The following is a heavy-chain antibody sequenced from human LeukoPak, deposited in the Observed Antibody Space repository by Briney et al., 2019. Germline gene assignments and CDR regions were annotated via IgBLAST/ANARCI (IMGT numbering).Heavy chain of an antibody. V-gene: IGHV4-59*01. CDR3: ARDSYTRGGFDY. D-gene: IGHD3-10*01. Sequence: PSETLSLTCTVSGGSISSYYWSWIRQPPGKGLEWIGYIYYSGSTNYNPSLKSRVTISVDTSKNQFSLKLSSVTAADTAVYYCARDSYTRGGFDYWGQGTLVTVSS. CDR1: GGSISSYY. J-gene: IGHJ4*02. CDR2: IYYSGST.